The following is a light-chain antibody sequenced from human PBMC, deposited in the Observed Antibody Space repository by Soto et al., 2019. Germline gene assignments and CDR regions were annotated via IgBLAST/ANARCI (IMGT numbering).Light chain of an antibody. Sequence: QSALTPPASVSGSPGQSITISCTGTSSDVGGYNYVSWYQHHPGKAPKLMVYEVSNRPSGVSNRFSGSKSGNTASLTISGLEAEDEAEYYCSSYTGISTVVFGGGTKVTVL. J-gene: IGLJ2*01. CDR3: SSYTGISTVV. V-gene: IGLV2-14*01. CDR1: SSDVGGYNY. CDR2: EVS.